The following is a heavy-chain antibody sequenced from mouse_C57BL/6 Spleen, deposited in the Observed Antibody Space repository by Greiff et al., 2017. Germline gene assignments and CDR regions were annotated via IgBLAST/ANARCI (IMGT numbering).Heavy chain of an antibody. CDR1: GFTFSDYG. CDR2: ISSGSSTI. J-gene: IGHJ4*01. CDR3: ARGEDYAMDY. Sequence: EVKLMESGGGLVKPGGSLKLSCAASGFTFSDYGMHWVRQAPEKGLEWVAYISSGSSTIYYADTVKGRFTISRDNAKNTLCLQLTSLRSEDTAMYYCARGEDYAMDYWGKGTSVTVSS. V-gene: IGHV5-17*01.